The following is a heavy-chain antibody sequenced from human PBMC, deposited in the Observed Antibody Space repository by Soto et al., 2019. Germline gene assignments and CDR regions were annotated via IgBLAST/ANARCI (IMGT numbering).Heavy chain of an antibody. CDR3: ARGTMLRGPGYYYAMDV. V-gene: IGHV4-31*03. CDR2: IYNSGSS. CDR1: GDSISRNGFF. J-gene: IGHJ6*02. D-gene: IGHD3-10*01. Sequence: SETLSLTCTVSGDSISRNGFFWTWIRQHPGKGLEWIGYIYNSGSSYYNPSLKSRVIISVDTSKNHFSLNLTAVTAADTAVYYCARGTMLRGPGYYYAMDVWGQGXTVTVSS.